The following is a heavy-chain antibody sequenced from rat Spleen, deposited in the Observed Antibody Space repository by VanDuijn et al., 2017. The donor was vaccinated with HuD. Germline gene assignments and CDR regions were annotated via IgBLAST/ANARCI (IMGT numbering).Heavy chain of an antibody. CDR1: RFTFNNYG. V-gene: IGHV5-29*01. D-gene: IGHD1-5*01. J-gene: IGHJ2*01. Sequence: EVQLVESGGGLVQPGRSLKLSCAASRFTFNNYGLAWVRQAPTKGLEWVATFSYDGITTYYRDSVRGRFTISSDSARSTLYLQMDSLRSEDTATYYCARHDRYNYFDYWGQGVMVTVSS. CDR3: ARHDRYNYFDY. CDR2: FSYDGITT.